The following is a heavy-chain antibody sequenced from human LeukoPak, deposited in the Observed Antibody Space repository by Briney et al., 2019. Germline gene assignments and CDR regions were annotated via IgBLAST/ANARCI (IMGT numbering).Heavy chain of an antibody. J-gene: IGHJ5*02. D-gene: IGHD3-22*01. V-gene: IGHV4-34*01. Sequence: TGGSLRLSCAASGFTFSDYYMSWIRQPPGKGLEWIGEINHSGSTNYNPSLKSRVTISVDTSKNQFSLKLSSVTAADTAVYYCAREHYYDSSGYYKLIGRRVRNWFDPWGQGTLVTVSS. CDR1: GFTFSDYY. CDR2: INHSGST. CDR3: AREHYYDSSGYYKLIGRRVRNWFDP.